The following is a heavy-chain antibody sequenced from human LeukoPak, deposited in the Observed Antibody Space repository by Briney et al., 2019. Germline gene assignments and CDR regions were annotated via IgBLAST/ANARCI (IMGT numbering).Heavy chain of an antibody. J-gene: IGHJ4*02. CDR3: AREMYSGSSHLDY. CDR1: GFTFSSYW. V-gene: IGHV3-21*01. Sequence: GGSLRLSCAASGFTFSSYWMSWVRQAPGKGLEWVSAISGSDGNTYYADSVKGRFTISRDNAKNSLYLQMNSLRAEDTAVYYCAREMYSGSSHLDYWGQGTLVTVSS. CDR2: ISGSDGNT. D-gene: IGHD1-26*01.